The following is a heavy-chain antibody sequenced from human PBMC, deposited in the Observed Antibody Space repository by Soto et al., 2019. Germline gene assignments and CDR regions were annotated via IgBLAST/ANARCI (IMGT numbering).Heavy chain of an antibody. CDR1: GYTFTSHG. CDR2: ISTYNGKT. CDR3: ARLLTEGVTYREDAFDI. D-gene: IGHD3-16*02. Sequence: GASVKVSCKASGYTFTSHGFSWVRQAAGQGLEWMGWISTYNGKTDYAEKFQGRVTMTADTRTNTGYMELRSLRSDDTAVYYCARLLTEGVTYREDAFDIWGQGTKVTVSS. J-gene: IGHJ3*02. V-gene: IGHV1-18*01.